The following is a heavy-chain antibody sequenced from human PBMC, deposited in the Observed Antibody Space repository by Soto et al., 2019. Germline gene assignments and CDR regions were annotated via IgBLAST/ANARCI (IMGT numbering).Heavy chain of an antibody. V-gene: IGHV3-66*01. CDR3: ARDLYDSSGYYFDY. D-gene: IGHD3-22*01. Sequence: GGSLRLSCAASGFTVSSNYMSWVRQAPGKGLEWVSVIYSGGSTYYADSVKGRFTISRDNSKNTLYLQMNSLRSEDTAVYYCARDLYDSSGYYFDYWGQGTLVTVSS. J-gene: IGHJ4*02. CDR1: GFTVSSNY. CDR2: IYSGGST.